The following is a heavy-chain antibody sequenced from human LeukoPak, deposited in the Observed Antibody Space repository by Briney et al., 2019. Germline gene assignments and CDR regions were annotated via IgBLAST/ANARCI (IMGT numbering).Heavy chain of an antibody. CDR2: ISASGGST. J-gene: IGHJ4*02. Sequence: GGSLRLSCAASGFTLSSYAMSWVRQAPGKGLEWVSSISASGGSTNYADSVKGRFTISRDNSKNTLYLQMNNLRAEDTAVYYCAREIAAAGTAFDYWGQGTLVTVSS. D-gene: IGHD6-13*01. V-gene: IGHV3-23*01. CDR1: GFTLSSYA. CDR3: AREIAAAGTAFDY.